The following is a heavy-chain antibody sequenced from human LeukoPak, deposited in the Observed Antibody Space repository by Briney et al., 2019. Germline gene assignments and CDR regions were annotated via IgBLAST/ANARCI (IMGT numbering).Heavy chain of an antibody. CDR1: GASISSYY. CDR3: ASGPYPAAGTDHQFDY. CDR2: IYYSGST. V-gene: IGHV4-59*01. D-gene: IGHD6-13*01. J-gene: IGHJ4*02. Sequence: SETLSLTCTVSGASISSYYWSWIRQPPGKGLEWIGYIYYSGSTHYNPSLKSRVTISVDTSKNQFSLRLSSMTAADTAVYYCASGPYPAAGTDHQFDYWGQGTLVTVSP.